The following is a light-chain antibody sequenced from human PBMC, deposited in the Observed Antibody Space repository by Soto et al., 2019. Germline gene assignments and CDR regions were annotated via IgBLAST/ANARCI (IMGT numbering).Light chain of an antibody. J-gene: IGKJ4*01. V-gene: IGKV1-5*01. CDR3: QQYNRYSLT. CDR1: QSISSW. Sequence: DIQMTQSPSTLSASVGDRVTITCRATQSISSWLAWYQQNPGKAPKLLIYYASSLESGVPSRFSGSVSDKYFTLTISILQPDDFATYHCQQYNRYSLTFGGGTKVEIK. CDR2: YAS.